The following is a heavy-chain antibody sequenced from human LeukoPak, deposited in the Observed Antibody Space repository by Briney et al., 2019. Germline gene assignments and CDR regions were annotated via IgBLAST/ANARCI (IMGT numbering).Heavy chain of an antibody. J-gene: IGHJ6*03. Sequence: GSLGLSCAASGFTFSNYWMSWVRQAPGKGLVWVSRINSDGSSTSYADSVKGRFTISRDNAKNTLYLQMNSLRAEDTAVYYCARAARSYQTHFYYYMDVWGKGTTVTVSS. CDR3: ARAARSYQTHFYYYMDV. V-gene: IGHV3-74*01. CDR2: INSDGSST. D-gene: IGHD2-2*01. CDR1: GFTFSNYW.